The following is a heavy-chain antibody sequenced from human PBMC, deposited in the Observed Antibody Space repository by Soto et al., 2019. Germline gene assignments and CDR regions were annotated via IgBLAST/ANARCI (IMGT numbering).Heavy chain of an antibody. CDR2: INAGNGNT. V-gene: IGHV1-3*01. Sequence: ASVKVSCTASGYTFTSYAMHCVRQAPGQRLEWMGWINAGNGNTKYSQKFQGRVTITRDTSASTAYMELSSLRSEDTAVYYCARASPLGYCSGGSCYSEYFQHWGQGTLVTVSS. D-gene: IGHD2-15*01. CDR3: ARASPLGYCSGGSCYSEYFQH. CDR1: GYTFTSYA. J-gene: IGHJ1*01.